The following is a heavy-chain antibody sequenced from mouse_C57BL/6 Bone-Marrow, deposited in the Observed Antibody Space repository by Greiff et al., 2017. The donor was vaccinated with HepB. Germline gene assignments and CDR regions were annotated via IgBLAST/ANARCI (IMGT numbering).Heavy chain of an antibody. V-gene: IGHV14-3*01. CDR1: GFNIKNTY. CDR3: ARYSNYVWYFDV. D-gene: IGHD2-5*01. J-gene: IGHJ1*03. Sequence: VQLQQSVAELVRPGASVKLSCTASGFNIKNTYMHWVKQRPEHGLEWIGRIAPANGKTKYAPKFKGKATITADTSSNTASLHLTSLTSEDTAIYYCARYSNYVWYFDVWGTGTTVTVSS. CDR2: IAPANGKT.